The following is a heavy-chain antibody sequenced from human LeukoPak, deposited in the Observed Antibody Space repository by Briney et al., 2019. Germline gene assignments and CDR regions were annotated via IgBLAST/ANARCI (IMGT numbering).Heavy chain of an antibody. J-gene: IGHJ4*02. Sequence: GGSLRLSCAASGFTFSSYAMSWVRQAPGKGLEWVSGISGSGGSTYYADSVKGRFTISRDNSKNTLYLQMNSLRAEDTAVYYCAKARDLVPAARGYNYWGQGTLVTVSS. V-gene: IGHV3-23*01. CDR1: GFTFSSYA. D-gene: IGHD2-2*01. CDR2: ISGSGGST. CDR3: AKARDLVPAARGYNY.